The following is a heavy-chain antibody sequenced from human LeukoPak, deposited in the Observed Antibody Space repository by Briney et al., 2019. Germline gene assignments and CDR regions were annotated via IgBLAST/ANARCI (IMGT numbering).Heavy chain of an antibody. CDR1: GGTFSSYA. CDR2: IIPIFGTA. Sequence: ASVKVSCKASGGTFSSYAISWVRQAPGQGLEWMGGIIPIFGTANYAQKFQGRVTITADESTSTAYMELSSLRSEDTAVYYCARDLASSSWLDYWGQGTLVTVSS. V-gene: IGHV1-69*13. CDR3: ARDLASSSWLDY. J-gene: IGHJ4*02. D-gene: IGHD6-13*01.